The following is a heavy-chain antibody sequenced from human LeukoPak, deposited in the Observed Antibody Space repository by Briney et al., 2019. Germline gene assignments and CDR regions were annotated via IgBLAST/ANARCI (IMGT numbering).Heavy chain of an antibody. D-gene: IGHD3-10*01. V-gene: IGHV1-46*01. CDR2: IKPSGGLT. CDR1: RYTFTSYY. Sequence: AALKDSRMASRYTFTSYYMHGGRQAPGRGVECMGIIKPSGGLTSSAQKFQGGVTMTRDMSTSTLYIELSSLRSEDTALYNCATGLWFGKYLDVWGKASAATISS. CDR3: ATGLWFGKYLDV. J-gene: IGHJ6*04.